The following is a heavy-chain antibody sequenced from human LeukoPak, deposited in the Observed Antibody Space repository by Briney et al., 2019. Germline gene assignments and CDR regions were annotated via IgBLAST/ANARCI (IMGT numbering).Heavy chain of an antibody. D-gene: IGHD6-13*01. V-gene: IGHV4-39*01. CDR1: GGSISSSSYY. J-gene: IGHJ4*02. CDR2: IYYSGST. Sequence: SETLSLTCTVSGGSISSSSYYWGWIRQPPGKGLEWIGSIYYSGSTYHNPSLKSRVTISVDTSKNQFSLKLSSVTAADTAVYYCASGAAAFDYWGQGTLVTVSS. CDR3: ASGAAAFDY.